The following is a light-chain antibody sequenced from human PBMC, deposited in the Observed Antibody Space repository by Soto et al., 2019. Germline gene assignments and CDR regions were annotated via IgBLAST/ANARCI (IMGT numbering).Light chain of an antibody. Sequence: QLVLTQPSSLSASPGASASLTCTLRSGINVGTYRRYRYQQKPGSPPQYLLKYKSDSDKHQGSGVPSRFSGSKAASANAGILLISGLQAEDEADYYFMIWHSSAWAFGGGTKLTVL. CDR2: YKSDSDK. CDR3: MIWHSSAWA. J-gene: IGLJ3*02. V-gene: IGLV5-45*03. CDR1: SGINVGTYR.